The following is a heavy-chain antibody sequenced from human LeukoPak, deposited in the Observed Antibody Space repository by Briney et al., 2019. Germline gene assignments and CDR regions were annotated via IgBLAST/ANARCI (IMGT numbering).Heavy chain of an antibody. V-gene: IGHV3-48*03. Sequence: GGSLRLSCAASGFTFSNYEMNWVRQAPGKGLEWVSYIISSGSTLYYANSVKGRFTIYRDNAKNSLYLQMNSLRAEDTAVYYCARDGSGYGHDAFDIWGQGTMVTVSS. J-gene: IGHJ3*02. CDR3: ARDGSGYGHDAFDI. CDR2: IISSGSTL. CDR1: GFTFSNYE. D-gene: IGHD5-12*01.